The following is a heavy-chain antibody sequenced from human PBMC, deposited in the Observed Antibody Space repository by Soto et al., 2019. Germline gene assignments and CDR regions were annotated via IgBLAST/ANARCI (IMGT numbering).Heavy chain of an antibody. J-gene: IGHJ6*02. V-gene: IGHV4-31*03. CDR2: IYYSGST. CDR1: GGSISGYY. CDR3: ARDLRFRGFYGMDV. Sequence: SETLSLTCTVSGGSISGYYWSWIRQHPGKGLEWIGYIYYSGSTYYNPSLKSRVTISVDTSKNQFSLKLSSVTAADTAVYYCARDLRFRGFYGMDVWGQGTTVTVSS. D-gene: IGHD3-10*01.